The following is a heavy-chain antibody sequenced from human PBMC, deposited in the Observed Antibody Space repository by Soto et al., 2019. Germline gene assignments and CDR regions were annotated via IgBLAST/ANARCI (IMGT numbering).Heavy chain of an antibody. Sequence: ASVKVSCKASGYTFTNYAMHWVRQAPGQRLEWMGWINAGNGNTKYSQKFQGRVTITRDTSASTAYMELSSLRSEDTAVYYCASSFTVPAAIAYSGQGTLVTVSS. J-gene: IGHJ4*02. CDR3: ASSFTVPAAIAY. V-gene: IGHV1-3*01. CDR1: GYTFTNYA. D-gene: IGHD2-2*02. CDR2: INAGNGNT.